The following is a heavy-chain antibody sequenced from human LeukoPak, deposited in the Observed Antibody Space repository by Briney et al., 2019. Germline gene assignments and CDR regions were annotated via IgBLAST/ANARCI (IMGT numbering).Heavy chain of an antibody. D-gene: IGHD5-18*01. V-gene: IGHV3-33*01. CDR2: IWYDGSNK. Sequence: PGGSLRLSCAASGFTFSSYGMHWVRQAPGKGLEWVAVIWYDGSNKYYADSVKGRFTISRDNSKNTLYLQMNSLRAEDTAVYYCAREGALGSYGLYYYGMDVWGQGTTVTVSS. CDR3: AREGALGSYGLYYYGMDV. CDR1: GFTFSSYG. J-gene: IGHJ6*02.